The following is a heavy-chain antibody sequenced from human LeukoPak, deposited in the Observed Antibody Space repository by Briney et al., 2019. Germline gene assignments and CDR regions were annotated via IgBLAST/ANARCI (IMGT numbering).Heavy chain of an antibody. CDR2: ISWDGGST. Sequence: GGSLRLSCAASGFTFDDYTMHWVRQAPGKGLEWVSLISWDGGSTYYADSVKGRFTISRDNSKNSLYLQMNSLRTEDTALYYCAKDISPRSTFSVAGPGDYWGQGTLVTVSS. V-gene: IGHV3-43*01. CDR3: AKDISPRSTFSVAGPGDY. CDR1: GFTFDDYT. D-gene: IGHD6-19*01. J-gene: IGHJ4*02.